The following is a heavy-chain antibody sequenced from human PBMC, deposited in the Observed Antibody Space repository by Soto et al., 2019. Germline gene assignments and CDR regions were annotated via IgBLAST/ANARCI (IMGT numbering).Heavy chain of an antibody. J-gene: IGHJ5*02. V-gene: IGHV4-30-4*01. CDR2: IYHTGAT. Sequence: QVQLQESGPGLVKPSQTLSLTCTVSGASIISLDYYWTWIRQPPGKGLEWIGHIYHTGATYYNPSLESRAIMSVDTYNNPFSLRLSSVPAADTVVFYCARGAVVNLVRGIIVGNWFDPWGQGTLVTVSS. CDR3: ARGAVVNLVRGIIVGNWFDP. CDR1: GASIISLDYY. D-gene: IGHD3-10*01.